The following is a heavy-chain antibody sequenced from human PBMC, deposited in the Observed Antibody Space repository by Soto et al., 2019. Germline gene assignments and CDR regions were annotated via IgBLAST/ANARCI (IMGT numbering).Heavy chain of an antibody. J-gene: IGHJ3*01. V-gene: IGHV3-64D*06. CDR2: ISSNGGST. CDR1: GFTFSSYA. D-gene: IGHD3-22*01. CDR3: VKARYDSSAAX. Sequence: WGSLRLSCSASGFTFSSYAMHWVRQAPGTGLEYVSAISSNGGSTYYADYVQGRFTISRDNSKNTLYLQMSSLIAEDTAVYYCVKARYDSSAAXWGQVTMVTVS.